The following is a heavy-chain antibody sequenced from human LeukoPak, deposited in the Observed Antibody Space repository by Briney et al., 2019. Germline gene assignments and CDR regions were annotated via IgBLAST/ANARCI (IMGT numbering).Heavy chain of an antibody. CDR3: ARVMFSVAGTKFDY. D-gene: IGHD6-19*01. V-gene: IGHV4-59*01. J-gene: IGHJ4*02. Sequence: SETLSLTCTVSGGSISSYYWSWIRQPPGKGLEWIGYIYYSGSTNYNPSLRSRVTISVDTSKNQFSLKLSSVTAADTAVYYCARVMFSVAGTKFDYWGQGTLVTVSS. CDR2: IYYSGST. CDR1: GGSISSYY.